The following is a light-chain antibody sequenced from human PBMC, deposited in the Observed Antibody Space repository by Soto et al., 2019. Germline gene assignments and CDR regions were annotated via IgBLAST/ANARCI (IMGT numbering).Light chain of an antibody. CDR2: EVS. CDR1: SSDVGTYNY. V-gene: IGLV2-14*01. CDR3: TSYTRDTALV. Sequence: QSALTKTASVSVSPGQSITISCTGTSSDVGTYNYVSWYQHHPGKAPKLIIYEVSNRPSGVSNRFSGSKSGSTASLTISGLQAEDEADYHCTSYTRDTALVFGTGTKVTVL. J-gene: IGLJ1*01.